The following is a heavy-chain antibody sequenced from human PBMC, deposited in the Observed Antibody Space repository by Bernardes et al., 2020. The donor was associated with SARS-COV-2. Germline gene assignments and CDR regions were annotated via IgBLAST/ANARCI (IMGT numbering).Heavy chain of an antibody. V-gene: IGHV3-21*01. D-gene: IGHD4-17*01. CDR2: ISSSSSYI. CDR3: GSTYYGDYDLYYYYGMDV. Sequence: GGSLRLSCAASGFTFSSYSMNWVRQAPGKGLEWVSSISSSSSYIYYADSVKGRFTISRDNAKNSLYLQMNSLGAEDTAVYYCGSTYYGDYDLYYYYGMDVWGQGTTVTVSS. J-gene: IGHJ6*02. CDR1: GFTFSSYS.